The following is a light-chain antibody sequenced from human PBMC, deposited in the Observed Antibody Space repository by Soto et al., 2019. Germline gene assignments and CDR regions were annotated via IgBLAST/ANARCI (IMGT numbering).Light chain of an antibody. CDR2: EDI. V-gene: IGLV1-40*03. CDR3: QSYDSSLSGVV. J-gene: IGLJ2*01. Sequence: SCPGSSSNIGARYEVHWYQQLPGTAPKLLIYEDIKRPSGIPDRFSGSKSGASASLAITGLLSEDEAEYYCQSYDSSLSGVVFGGGTKLTVL. CDR1: SSNIGARYE.